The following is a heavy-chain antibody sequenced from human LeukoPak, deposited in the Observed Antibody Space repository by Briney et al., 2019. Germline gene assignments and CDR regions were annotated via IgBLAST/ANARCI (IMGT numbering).Heavy chain of an antibody. Sequence: SETLSLTCAVYGGSFNGYYWNWIRHPPGKGLEWNEEINPSGSTYYNPSLKSRVTISVDTSKNQFSLKLSSVTAADTAVYYCARHPPKTTIFGVVAWMDVWGKGTPVTVSS. D-gene: IGHD3-3*01. J-gene: IGHJ6*04. V-gene: IGHV4-34*01. CDR3: ARHPPKTTIFGVVAWMDV. CDR1: GGSFNGYY. CDR2: INPSGST.